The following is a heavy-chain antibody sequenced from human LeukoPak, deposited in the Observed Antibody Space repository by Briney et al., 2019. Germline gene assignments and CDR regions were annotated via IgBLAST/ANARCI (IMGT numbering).Heavy chain of an antibody. V-gene: IGHV3-30*18. CDR2: ISYDGSNK. Sequence: GRSLRLSCAASRFTFSSYGMHWVRQAPGKGLEWVAVISYDGSNKYYADSVKGRFTISRDNSKNTLYLQMNSLRAEDTAVYYCAKDREAMVATLDYWGQGTLVTVSS. J-gene: IGHJ4*02. CDR3: AKDREAMVATLDY. CDR1: RFTFSSYG. D-gene: IGHD5-12*01.